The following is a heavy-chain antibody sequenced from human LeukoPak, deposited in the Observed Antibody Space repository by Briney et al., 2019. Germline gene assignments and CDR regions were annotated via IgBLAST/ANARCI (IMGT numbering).Heavy chain of an antibody. D-gene: IGHD3-10*01. Sequence: SQTLSLTCAISGDSVSSNSVIWNWIRQSPSRGLEWLGRTYYRSKWYSDSAVFVKSRISIEPDTSKNQFSLQLNSVTPEDMAVYYCARAPYYYGSGTLWFDPWGQGTLVTVSS. CDR2: TYYRSKWYS. J-gene: IGHJ5*02. V-gene: IGHV6-1*01. CDR3: ARAPYYYGSGTLWFDP. CDR1: GDSVSSNSVI.